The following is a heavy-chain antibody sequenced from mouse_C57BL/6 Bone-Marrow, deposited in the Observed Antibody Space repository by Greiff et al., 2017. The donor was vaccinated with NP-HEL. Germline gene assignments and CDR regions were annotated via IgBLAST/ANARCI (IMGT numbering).Heavy chain of an antibody. Sequence: VQLQQSGPVLVKPGASVKMSCKASGYTFTDYYMNWVKQSHGKSLEWIGVINPYNGGTSYKQKFKGKATLTVDKSSSTAYMELNSLTSEDSAVYYCARGVRRRYWYFDVGGTGTTVTVTA. D-gene: IGHD2-14*01. J-gene: IGHJ1*03. CDR3: ARGVRRRYWYFDV. CDR2: INPYNGGT. CDR1: GYTFTDYY. V-gene: IGHV1-19*01.